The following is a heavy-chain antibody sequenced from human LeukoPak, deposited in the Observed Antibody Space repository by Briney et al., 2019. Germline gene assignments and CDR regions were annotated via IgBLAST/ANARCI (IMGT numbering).Heavy chain of an antibody. CDR2: ISSSGSTI. J-gene: IGHJ4*02. D-gene: IGHD3-16*01. V-gene: IGHV3-48*03. CDR3: ARDAGVRLGSADY. CDR1: GFTFSSYE. Sequence: GGSLRLSCAASGFTFSSYEMNWVRQAPGKGLEWVSYISSSGSTIYYADSVKGRFTIFRDNAKNSLYLQMNRLRAEDTAVYYCARDAGVRLGSADYWGQRTLVTVSS.